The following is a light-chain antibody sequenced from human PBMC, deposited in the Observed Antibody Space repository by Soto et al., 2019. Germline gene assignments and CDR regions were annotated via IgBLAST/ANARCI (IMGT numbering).Light chain of an antibody. CDR1: QSVSSSY. V-gene: IGKV3-20*01. J-gene: IGKJ4*01. Sequence: EIVLTQSPGTLSLSPGERATLSCRASQSVSSSYLAWYQQKPGQAPRLLIYGASSRATGIPDRFSGSGSGTDFVLTISRLEPEDSAVYYCQQYGGSPLTFGGGTKVEIK. CDR2: GAS. CDR3: QQYGGSPLT.